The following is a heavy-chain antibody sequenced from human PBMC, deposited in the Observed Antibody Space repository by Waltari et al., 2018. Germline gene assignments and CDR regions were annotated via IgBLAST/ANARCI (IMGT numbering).Heavy chain of an antibody. CDR3: ARDSYGDYDY. V-gene: IGHV3-7*01. D-gene: IGHD4-17*01. Sequence: EVQLVESGGGLVQPGGSLRLSCAASGFTFSSYWMSWVRQAPGKGVEGGANIKQDGSEKYYVDSVKGRFTISRDNAKNSLYLQMNSLRAEDTAVYYCARDSYGDYDYWGQGTLVTVSS. CDR1: GFTFSSYW. J-gene: IGHJ4*02. CDR2: IKQDGSEK.